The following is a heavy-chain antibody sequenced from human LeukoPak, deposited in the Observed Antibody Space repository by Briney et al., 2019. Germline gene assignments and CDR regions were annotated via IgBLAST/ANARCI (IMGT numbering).Heavy chain of an antibody. J-gene: IGHJ6*02. CDR1: GLTFSSYS. Sequence: GGSLRLSCAASGLTFSSYSMNWVRQAPGKGLEWVSSISSSSSYIYYADSVKGRFTISRDNAKNSLYLQMNSLRAEDTAVYYCARDLPPSGSYYFSYYYYGMDVWGQGTTVTVSS. CDR2: ISSSSSYI. D-gene: IGHD1-26*01. V-gene: IGHV3-21*01. CDR3: ARDLPPSGSYYFSYYYYGMDV.